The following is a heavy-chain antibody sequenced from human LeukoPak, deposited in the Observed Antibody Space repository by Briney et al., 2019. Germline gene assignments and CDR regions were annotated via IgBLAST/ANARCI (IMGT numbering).Heavy chain of an antibody. J-gene: IGHJ4*02. CDR3: ARGIPAAGHSSYYFDS. CDR1: GDSISSYY. D-gene: IGHD6-13*01. V-gene: IGHV4-59*01. Sequence: PSETLSLTCTVSGDSISSYYWSWIRQPPGKGLEWIGYIYYSGSTNYNPALMSRATISVDTSKSQFSLKLRSVTAADTAAYYCARGIPAAGHSSYYFDSWGQGALVTVSS. CDR2: IYYSGST.